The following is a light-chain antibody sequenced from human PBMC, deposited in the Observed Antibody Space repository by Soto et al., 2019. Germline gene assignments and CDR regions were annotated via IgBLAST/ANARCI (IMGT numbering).Light chain of an antibody. CDR1: RSLLHDSNKENF. CDR2: WAS. J-gene: IGKJ4*01. V-gene: IGKV4-1*01. CDR3: QQYYGIPLT. Sequence: DIVMTQSPDSLAVSLGERATINCKSSRSLLHDSNKENFLAWYQKKPGQPPKLLFYWASTLESGVPERFSGSGSETDFTLTISSLRAEDVAVYYCQQYYGIPLTFGGGTKVDIK.